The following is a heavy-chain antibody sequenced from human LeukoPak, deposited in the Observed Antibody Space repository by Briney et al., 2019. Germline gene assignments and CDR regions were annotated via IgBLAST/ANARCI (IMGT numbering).Heavy chain of an antibody. V-gene: IGHV4-34*01. J-gene: IGHJ6*03. D-gene: IGHD6-6*01. CDR1: GGSFSGYY. Sequence: SEALSLTCAVYGGSFSGYYWSWIRQPPGKGLEWIGEINHSGSTNYNPSLKSRVTISVDTSKNQFSLRLSSVTAADTAVYYCARDWGVSARPGYMDVWGKGTTVTVSS. CDR3: ARDWGVSARPGYMDV. CDR2: INHSGST.